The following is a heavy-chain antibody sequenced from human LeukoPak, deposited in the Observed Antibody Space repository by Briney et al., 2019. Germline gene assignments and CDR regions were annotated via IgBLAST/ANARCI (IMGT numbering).Heavy chain of an antibody. J-gene: IGHJ3*02. CDR2: ISSSSSTI. Sequence: GGSLRLSCAASGFTFSSYSMNWVRQAPGKGLEWVSYISSSSSTIYYADSVKGRFTISRDNAKNSLYLQMNSLRAEDTAVYYCARDEGSGYSFKWRTRQPLEGLDAFDIWGQGTMVTVSS. V-gene: IGHV3-48*04. D-gene: IGHD5-12*01. CDR1: GFTFSSYS. CDR3: ARDEGSGYSFKWRTRQPLEGLDAFDI.